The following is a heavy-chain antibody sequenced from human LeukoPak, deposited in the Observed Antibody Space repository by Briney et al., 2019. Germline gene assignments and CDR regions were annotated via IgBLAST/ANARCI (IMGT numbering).Heavy chain of an antibody. CDR1: GGSISSSAYY. CDR3: VRLHAGTGNYDS. V-gene: IGHV4-39*07. D-gene: IGHD1-1*01. J-gene: IGHJ4*02. Sequence: SGALSLPFTVSGGSISSSAYYWGWIRQSPGKGLEWIETINYGGDTYYNPSLKSRVTISVDTSMNQFSLELKSVTAADTAVYYCVRLHAGTGNYDSWGQGALVTVAS. CDR2: INYGGDT.